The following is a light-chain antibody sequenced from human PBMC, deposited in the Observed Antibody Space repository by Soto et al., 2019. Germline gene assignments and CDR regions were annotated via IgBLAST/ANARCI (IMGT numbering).Light chain of an antibody. Sequence: HSVLTQPRSVSGSPGQSVTISCTGTSSDVGGYNYVSWYQQHPGKAPKLMIYDVSKRPSGVPDRFSGSKSGNTASLTISGLQAEDEADYYCCSYAGSYTPFWVFGGGTQLTVL. J-gene: IGLJ3*02. V-gene: IGLV2-11*01. CDR3: CSYAGSYTPFWV. CDR1: SSDVGGYNY. CDR2: DVS.